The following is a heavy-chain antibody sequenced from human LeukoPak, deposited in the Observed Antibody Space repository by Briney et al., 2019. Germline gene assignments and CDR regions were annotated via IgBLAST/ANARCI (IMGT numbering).Heavy chain of an antibody. D-gene: IGHD3-3*01. J-gene: IGHJ6*03. CDR2: ISAYYSNT. Sequence: GASVKVSCKASGYTFTSYGLSWVRQAPGQGLEWMGCISAYYSNTNYAQKLQGRVTKTTDTSTSTAYMGIRSLRSDSTAVYYCARAGVMDFRRGRTYYMDVWGKGNTISVSS. V-gene: IGHV1-18*01. CDR1: GYTFTSYG. CDR3: ARAGVMDFRRGRTYYMDV.